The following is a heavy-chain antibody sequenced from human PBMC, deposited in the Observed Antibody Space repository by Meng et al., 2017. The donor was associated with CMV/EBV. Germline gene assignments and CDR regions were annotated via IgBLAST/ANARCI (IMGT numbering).Heavy chain of an antibody. CDR1: VCSISRVDYS. Sequence: QVQLQQVRSVLVKTHPTLSSTCTGSVCSISRVDYSWRWLRQAPGKGLEWIGYIYYSGSTYYNPSLKSRVTITVDTSKNQFSLKLSSVTAADTAVYYCARAAPDYYDSSGPPDYWGQGTLVTVSS. D-gene: IGHD3-22*01. V-gene: IGHV4-30-4*08. J-gene: IGHJ4*02. CDR3: ARAAPDYYDSSGPPDY. CDR2: IYYSGST.